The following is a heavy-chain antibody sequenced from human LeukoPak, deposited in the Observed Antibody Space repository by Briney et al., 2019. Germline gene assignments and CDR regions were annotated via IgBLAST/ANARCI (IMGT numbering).Heavy chain of an antibody. CDR2: IYYSGST. CDR1: GGSFSGYY. D-gene: IGHD6-19*01. CDR3: ARLTGYSSGWYGSFWAFDI. J-gene: IGHJ3*02. V-gene: IGHV4-59*08. Sequence: SETLSLTCAVYGGSFSGYYWSWIRQPPGKGLEWIGYIYYSGSTNYNPSLKSRVTISVDTSKTQSCLKLSSVTAADTAVYYCARLTGYSSGWYGSFWAFDIWGQGTMVTVSS.